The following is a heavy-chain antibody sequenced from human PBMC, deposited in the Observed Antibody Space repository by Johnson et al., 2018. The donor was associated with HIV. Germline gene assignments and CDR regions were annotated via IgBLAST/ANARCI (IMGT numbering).Heavy chain of an antibody. CDR1: GFTFSSYW. J-gene: IGHJ3*02. CDR2: IKKDGSET. D-gene: IGHD6-13*01. Sequence: VPLVESGGGVVQPGGSLRLSCAASGFTFSSYWMSWVRQAPGKGLEWVANIKKDGSETYYVASVKGRIPISRDNAKNSLYLQMNSLRAEDTAVYYCAISPEYSSSWFGAFDIWGQGTMVTVSS. V-gene: IGHV3-7*01. CDR3: AISPEYSSSWFGAFDI.